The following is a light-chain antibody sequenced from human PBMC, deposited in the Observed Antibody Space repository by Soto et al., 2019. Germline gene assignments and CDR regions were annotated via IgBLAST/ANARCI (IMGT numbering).Light chain of an antibody. Sequence: GLKQSPGTLSLYIRERATLSCRASQSVSSSYLAWYQQKPGQAPRLLIYAASSRATGIPDRFSGSGSGTDFTLTISSLQPDDFATYYCQQSWTFGQGTKVDIK. CDR2: AAS. J-gene: IGKJ1*01. CDR3: QQSWT. V-gene: IGKV3-20*01. CDR1: QSVSSSY.